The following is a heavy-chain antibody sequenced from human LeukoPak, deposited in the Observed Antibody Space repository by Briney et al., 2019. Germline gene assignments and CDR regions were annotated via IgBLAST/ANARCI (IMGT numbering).Heavy chain of an antibody. J-gene: IGHJ5*02. CDR3: ARGASGGYDSFWFDP. Sequence: EASVKVSCKASGYTFTSYGVNWVRQATGQGLEWMGWMNPNSGNTGYAQKFQGRVTMTRNTSISTAYMELSSLRSEDTAVYYCARGASGGYDSFWFDPWGQGTLVTVSS. CDR1: GYTFTSYG. V-gene: IGHV1-8*01. CDR2: MNPNSGNT. D-gene: IGHD5-12*01.